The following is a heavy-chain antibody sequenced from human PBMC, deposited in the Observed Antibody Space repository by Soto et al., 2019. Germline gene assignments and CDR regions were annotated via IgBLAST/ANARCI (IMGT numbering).Heavy chain of an antibody. J-gene: IGHJ6*03. CDR2: INPDNGDT. D-gene: IGHD3-10*02. CDR1: GYTFNNFG. CDR3: ARGVQFYAYLDYYRDV. Sequence: QVQLVQSGGEVKKPGASLKVSCKASGYTFNNFGVTWVRQAPGQGLEWIGWINPDNGDTNYAQKFQGRTTMTTDSFTGTAYIALRGLRSDDTAVYYCARGVQFYAYLDYYRDVRGKGTAVTVSS. V-gene: IGHV1-18*01.